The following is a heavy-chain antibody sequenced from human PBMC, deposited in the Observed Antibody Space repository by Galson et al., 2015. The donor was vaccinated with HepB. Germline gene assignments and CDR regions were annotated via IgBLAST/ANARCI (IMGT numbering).Heavy chain of an antibody. V-gene: IGHV3-73*01. D-gene: IGHD6-13*01. J-gene: IGHJ4*02. CDR2: IRSQASNYAT. CDR3: TRLGVLSGYSSS. Sequence: SLRLSCAASGFTFSGSAIHWVRQTSGKGLEWVGRIRSQASNYATAYAASLKGRFTISRDDSKNTAYLHMKSLKTEDTAVYFCTRLGVLSGYSSSWGQGTLVTVSS. CDR1: GFTFSGSA.